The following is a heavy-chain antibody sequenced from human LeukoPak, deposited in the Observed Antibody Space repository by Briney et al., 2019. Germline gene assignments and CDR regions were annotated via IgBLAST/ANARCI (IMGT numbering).Heavy chain of an antibody. V-gene: IGHV4-4*07. D-gene: IGHD4-17*01. CDR3: AREVGHGTTVTTYYYYGMDV. CDR2: IYTSGST. J-gene: IGHJ6*04. CDR1: GGSISSYY. Sequence: SETLSLTCTVPGGSISSYYWSWIRQPAGKGLEWIGRIYTSGSTNYNPSLKSRVTMSVDTSKNQFSLKLSSVTAADTAVYYCAREVGHGTTVTTYYYYGMDVWGKGTTVTVSS.